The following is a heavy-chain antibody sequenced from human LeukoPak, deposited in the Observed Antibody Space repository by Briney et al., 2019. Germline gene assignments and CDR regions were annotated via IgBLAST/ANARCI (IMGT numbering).Heavy chain of an antibody. D-gene: IGHD3-9*01. CDR1: GGFINNDL. V-gene: IGHV4-4*09. Sequence: SETLSLTCTVSGGFINNDLWSWIRQPPGKGLEWIGYIYTGGSANYNPSLQSRVTISVDTSKNQFSLKLSSVTAADTAVYYCARLTRLDWFDPWGQGTLVTVSS. J-gene: IGHJ5*02. CDR2: IYTGGSA. CDR3: ARLTRLDWFDP.